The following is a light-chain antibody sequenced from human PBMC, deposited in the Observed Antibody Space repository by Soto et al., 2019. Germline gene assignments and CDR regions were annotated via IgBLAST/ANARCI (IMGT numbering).Light chain of an antibody. CDR3: QQYGSSPKT. CDR2: GAS. J-gene: IGKJ1*01. Sequence: EKMGSQSPPTLSVSPGEKATLSRGASQSVSSNLAWYQQKPGQAPRLLIYGASTRATGIPARFSGSGSGTDFTLTISSLEPEDFAVYYCQQYGSSPKTFGQGTKVDIK. V-gene: IGKV3-15*01. CDR1: QSVSSN.